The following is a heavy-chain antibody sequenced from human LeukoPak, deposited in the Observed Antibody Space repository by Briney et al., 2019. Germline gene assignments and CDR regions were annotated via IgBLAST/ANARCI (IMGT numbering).Heavy chain of an antibody. D-gene: IGHD3-22*01. CDR1: GFTVSSNY. CDR3: AREGHYDSSGFFDY. J-gene: IGHJ4*02. Sequence: PGGSLRLSCAASGFTVSSNYMSWVRQAPGKGLEWVSVIYSGGSTYYADSVKGRFTISRDNSKNTLYLQMNSLRAEDTAVYYCAREGHYDSSGFFDYWGQGTLVTVSS. CDR2: IYSGGST. V-gene: IGHV3-66*01.